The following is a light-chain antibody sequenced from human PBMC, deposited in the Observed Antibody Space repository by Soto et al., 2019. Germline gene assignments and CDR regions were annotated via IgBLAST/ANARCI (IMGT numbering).Light chain of an antibody. Sequence: QSALTQPASVSGSPGQSITISCTGTSSDVGGYNYVSWYQQHPGKAPKLMIYEVSSRPSGVSNRFSGSKSGNTASLTISGLQAEDEADYYCSSYTSSSTLVFGGGTKRTVL. J-gene: IGLJ2*01. CDR3: SSYTSSSTLV. CDR2: EVS. CDR1: SSDVGGYNY. V-gene: IGLV2-14*01.